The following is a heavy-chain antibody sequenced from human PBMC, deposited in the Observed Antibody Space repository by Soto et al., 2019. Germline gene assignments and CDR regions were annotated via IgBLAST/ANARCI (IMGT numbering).Heavy chain of an antibody. CDR1: GGSISSSNYY. CDR2: ISYSGST. Sequence: QLQLQESGPGLVKPSETLSLTCTVSGGSISSSNYYWGWIRQPPGKGLEWIGSISYSGSTCYNPSLKSRVTISVDTSKNQFSLKLSSVTAADTAVYYCSSTSSYYYYGMDVRGQGTTVTVSS. J-gene: IGHJ6*02. V-gene: IGHV4-39*01. D-gene: IGHD1-26*01. CDR3: SSTSSYYYYGMDV.